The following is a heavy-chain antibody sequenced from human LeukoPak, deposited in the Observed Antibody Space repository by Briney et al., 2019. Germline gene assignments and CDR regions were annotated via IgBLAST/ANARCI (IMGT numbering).Heavy chain of an antibody. J-gene: IGHJ4*02. CDR2: ISWNSGSI. Sequence: GRSLRLSCAASGFTFDDYAMHWVRQAPGKGLEWVSGISWNSGSIGYADSVKGRFTISRDNAKNSLYLQMNSLRAEDTAVYYCAKSRREGGNSHYSTDYWGQGTLVTVSS. V-gene: IGHV3-9*01. CDR1: GFTFDDYA. CDR3: AKSRREGGNSHYSTDY. D-gene: IGHD4-23*01.